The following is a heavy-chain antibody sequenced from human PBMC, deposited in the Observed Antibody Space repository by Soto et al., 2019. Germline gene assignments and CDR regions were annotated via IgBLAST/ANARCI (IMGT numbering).Heavy chain of an antibody. V-gene: IGHV3-72*01. CDR2: SRNKANSFTT. CDR3: AKAGGDYRYLDY. CDR1: GFTISDHY. Sequence: EVQLVESGGGSVQPGGSLRLCCVVSGFTISDHYMDWVRQAPGKGLEWVGRSRNKANSFTTEYAASVKGRFSVSRDDSKNSLYLQMNSLKTDDTAIYYCAKAGGDYRYLDYWGQGILVTVSS. J-gene: IGHJ4*02. D-gene: IGHD2-21*01.